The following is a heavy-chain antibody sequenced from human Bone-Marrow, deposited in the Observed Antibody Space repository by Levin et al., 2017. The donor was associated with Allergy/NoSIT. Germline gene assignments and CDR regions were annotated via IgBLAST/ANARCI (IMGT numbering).Heavy chain of an antibody. V-gene: IGHV4-39*01. J-gene: IGHJ6*02. CDR3: ARLPGESYYDSSGPKSYYYYGMDV. CDR1: GGSISSTHYF. D-gene: IGHD3-22*01. CDR2: IYYSGST. Sequence: SQTLSLTCTVSGGSISSTHYFCGWVRQPPGKGLEWIGSIYYSGSTYYNPSLKSRVSISVDTSKNEFSLKLSSVTAADTAVYYCARLPGESYYDSSGPKSYYYYGMDVWGQGTAVTVSS.